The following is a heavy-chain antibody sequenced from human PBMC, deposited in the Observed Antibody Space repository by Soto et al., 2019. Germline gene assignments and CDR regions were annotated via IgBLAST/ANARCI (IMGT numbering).Heavy chain of an antibody. D-gene: IGHD1-1*01. CDR2: LTRGGTS. Sequence: EVQLLESGGGLVQPGGSLRLSCTATGFNVSRYAMMWVRQPPGKGQEWVSTLTRGGTSYYADSVQGRFTVSRDNSKNTVSLQMHSLRAEDTALYYCTKRATTVPTPGNYFDSWGQGTLVTVS. CDR3: TKRATTVPTPGNYFDS. J-gene: IGHJ4*02. CDR1: GFNVSRYA. V-gene: IGHV3-23*01.